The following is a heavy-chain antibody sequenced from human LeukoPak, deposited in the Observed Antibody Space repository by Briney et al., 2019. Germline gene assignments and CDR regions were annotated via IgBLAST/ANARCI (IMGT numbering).Heavy chain of an antibody. CDR3: ARAKGYGDPYALFDY. CDR1: GYTFTGYY. Sequence: ASVKVSCKASGYTFTGYYMHWVRQAPGQGLEWMGIINPSGGSTSYAQKFQGRVTMTRDMSTSTVYMELSSLRSEDTAVYYCARAKGYGDPYALFDYWGQGTLVTVSS. D-gene: IGHD4-17*01. V-gene: IGHV1-46*01. J-gene: IGHJ4*02. CDR2: INPSGGST.